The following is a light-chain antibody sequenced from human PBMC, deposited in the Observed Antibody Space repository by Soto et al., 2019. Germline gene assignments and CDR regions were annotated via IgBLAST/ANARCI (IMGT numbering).Light chain of an antibody. J-gene: IGKJ5*01. CDR3: QHRMNWPLT. CDR2: DAS. V-gene: IGKV3D-20*02. CDR1: EILSSSY. Sequence: EIVLTQSPGTLSLSPGQRATLSCRASEILSSSYLAWYQQKPGQAPRLLIYDASGRATGIPDRFSGSGSGTDFTLTISRLEPEDSAVYYCQHRMNWPLTFGQGTRLEIK.